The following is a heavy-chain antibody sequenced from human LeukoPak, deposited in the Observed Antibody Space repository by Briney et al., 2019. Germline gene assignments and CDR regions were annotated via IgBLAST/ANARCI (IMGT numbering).Heavy chain of an antibody. CDR3: ATNPPTYYSDRSGYYHFDY. V-gene: IGHV3-23*01. CDR2: ISGSGGST. J-gene: IGHJ4*02. Sequence: GGSLRDSCAASGFTFSSYPMSWVRQAPWKGVEWVSAISGSGGSTYYADYVRGRFTISGDNSKNTLYLQMSSLRAEDTAVYYCATNPPTYYSDRSGYYHFDYWGQGPLVTVSS. CDR1: GFTFSSYP. D-gene: IGHD3-22*01.